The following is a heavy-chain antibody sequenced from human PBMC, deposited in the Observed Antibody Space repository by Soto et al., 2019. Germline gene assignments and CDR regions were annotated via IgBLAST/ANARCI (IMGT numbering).Heavy chain of an antibody. V-gene: IGHV1-58*01. Sequence: QMQLVQSGPEVKKPGTSVKVSCKASGFTFTSSAVQWVRQARGQRLEWIGWIVVGSGNTNYAQKLQERVTITRDMYTSTAYMELSSLRSEDTAVYYCYADFDPSLRYFDWFRGMDVWGQGTTVTVSS. J-gene: IGHJ6*02. CDR1: GFTFTSSA. CDR3: YADFDPSLRYFDWFRGMDV. CDR2: IVVGSGNT. D-gene: IGHD3-9*01.